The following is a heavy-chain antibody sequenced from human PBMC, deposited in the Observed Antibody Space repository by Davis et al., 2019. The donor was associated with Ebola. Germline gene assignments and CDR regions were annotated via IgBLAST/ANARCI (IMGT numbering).Heavy chain of an antibody. CDR1: DFNFNYYW. D-gene: IGHD3-10*01. CDR3: ARDITMVQGVIITSGMDV. CDR2: INSDGTDR. V-gene: IGHV3-74*01. J-gene: IGHJ6*02. Sequence: PGGSLRLSCAASDFNFNYYWMHWVRQAPGKGPVWVSRINSDGTDRRYADSVKGRFTISRDNAKNTLYLQMNGLRAEDTAMYYCARDITMVQGVIITSGMDVWGQGTTVTVSS.